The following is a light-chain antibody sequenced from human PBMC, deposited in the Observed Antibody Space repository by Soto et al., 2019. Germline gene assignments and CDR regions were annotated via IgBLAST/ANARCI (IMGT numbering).Light chain of an antibody. CDR1: QSVSSN. J-gene: IGKJ2*01. Sequence: EIVMTQSPATLSVSPGERATLSCRASQSVSSNLAWYQQKPGQAPRLLIYGASTMATGIPARFSGSGSGTEFTLTISILQSEDFAVYYCQQYNNWPLYTFGQGTKLEIK. CDR2: GAS. V-gene: IGKV3-15*01. CDR3: QQYNNWPLYT.